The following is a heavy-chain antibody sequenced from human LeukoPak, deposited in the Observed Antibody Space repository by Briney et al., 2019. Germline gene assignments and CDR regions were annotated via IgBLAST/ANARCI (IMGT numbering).Heavy chain of an antibody. D-gene: IGHD3-22*01. CDR3: ARGRNAQVVVVITTVVFDY. CDR2: MNPNGGNT. CDR1: GYTFTSYD. V-gene: IGHV1-8*01. J-gene: IGHJ4*02. Sequence: ASVKVSCKASGYTFTSYDINWVRQATGQGLEWMGWMNPNGGNTGYAQKFQGRVTMTRNTSISTDYMELRSLRSEDTAVYYCARGRNAQVVVVITTVVFDYWGQGTLVTVSS.